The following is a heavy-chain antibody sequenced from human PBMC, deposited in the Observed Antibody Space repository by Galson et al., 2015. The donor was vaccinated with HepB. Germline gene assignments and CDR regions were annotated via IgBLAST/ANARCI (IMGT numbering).Heavy chain of an antibody. V-gene: IGHV3-33*01. D-gene: IGHD2/OR15-2a*01. Sequence: SLRLSCAASGFTFSSYGMHWVRQAPGKGLEWVAVIWYDGSNKYYADSVKGRFTISRDNSKNTLYLQMNSLRAGDTAVYYCARDENSGYFDLWGRGTLVTVSS. CDR3: ARDENSGYFDL. CDR1: GFTFSSYG. CDR2: IWYDGSNK. J-gene: IGHJ2*01.